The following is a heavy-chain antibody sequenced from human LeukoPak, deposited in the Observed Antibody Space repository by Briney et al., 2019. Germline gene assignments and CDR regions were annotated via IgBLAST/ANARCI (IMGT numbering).Heavy chain of an antibody. Sequence: GGSLRLSCAASGFTFSSYAMSWVRQAPGKGLEWVSAISGSGGSTYYADSVKGRFTISRDSAKNTLYLQMNSLRAEDTAVYYCARVSVGRYYFDNWGQGTPVTVS. CDR3: ARVSVGRYYFDN. CDR1: GFTFSSYA. V-gene: IGHV3-23*01. J-gene: IGHJ4*02. D-gene: IGHD3-3*02. CDR2: ISGSGGST.